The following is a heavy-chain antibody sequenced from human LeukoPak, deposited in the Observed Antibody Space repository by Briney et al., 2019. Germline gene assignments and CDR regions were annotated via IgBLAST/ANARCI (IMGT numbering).Heavy chain of an antibody. V-gene: IGHV3-30*18. D-gene: IGHD3-10*01. CDR2: ISYDGSNK. Sequence: PGGSLRLPCAASGFTFSSYGMHWVRQAPGKGLEWVAVISYDGSNKYYADSVKGRFTISRDNSKNTLYLQMNSLRAEDTAVYYCAKQASGEGFDPWGQGTLVTVSS. CDR3: AKQASGEGFDP. CDR1: GFTFSSYG. J-gene: IGHJ5*02.